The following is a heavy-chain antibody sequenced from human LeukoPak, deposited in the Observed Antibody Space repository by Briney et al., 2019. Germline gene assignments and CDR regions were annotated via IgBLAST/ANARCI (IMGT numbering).Heavy chain of an antibody. J-gene: IGHJ4*02. CDR2: ISSSSSYI. CDR3: ARDGTGTPYDY. CDR1: GFTFSSYS. Sequence: GGSLRLSCAASGFTFSSYSMNWVRQAPGRGLEWVSSISSSSSYIFYADSVKGRFTISRDNAKNSLYLQMNSLRAEDTAVYYCARDGTGTPYDYWGQGTLVTVSS. V-gene: IGHV3-21*01. D-gene: IGHD1-7*01.